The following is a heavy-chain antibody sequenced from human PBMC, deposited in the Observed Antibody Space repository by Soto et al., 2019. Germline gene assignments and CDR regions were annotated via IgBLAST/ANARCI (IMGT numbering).Heavy chain of an antibody. CDR2: IGVGSGNT. D-gene: IGHD1-26*01. CDR1: GFTFTSSA. CDR3: AAVPRVQVGATEDWFGP. V-gene: IGHV1-58*01. Sequence: SVQFSCKASGFTFTSSAVQWVRQARGQRLEWIGWIGVGSGNTNYAQKFQERVTITGDMSTSTAYMELSSVGSEDTAVYCCAAVPRVQVGATEDWFGPWGQGTLGTVSS. J-gene: IGHJ5*02.